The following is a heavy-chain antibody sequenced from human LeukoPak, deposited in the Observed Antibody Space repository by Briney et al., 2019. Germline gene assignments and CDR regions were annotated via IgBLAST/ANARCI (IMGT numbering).Heavy chain of an antibody. CDR1: GFTFSRYA. CDR2: ISNTGEST. D-gene: IGHD3-10*01. Sequence: HRGSPRLSCAASGFTFSRYAMSWVRQAPGKGLEWVSTISNTGESTYYADSVKGRFTISRDKSKDTLFMQMNSLRAEDTAVYYCAKAFSPTSGTFYLSFDRWGQ. CDR3: AKAFSPTSGTFYLSFDR. V-gene: IGHV3-23*01. J-gene: IGHJ4*02.